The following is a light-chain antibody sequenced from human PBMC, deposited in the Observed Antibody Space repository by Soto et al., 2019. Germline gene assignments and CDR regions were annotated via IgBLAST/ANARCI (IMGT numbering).Light chain of an antibody. J-gene: IGKJ1*01. CDR3: QQYGSSPWT. Sequence: VLTQSPGTLSLSPGERATLSCRASQSVTSSYLAWYQQKPGQAPRLLIYGASIRATGIPDRLSGSGSGTDFTLTISRLEPEDFEVYYCQQYGSSPWTFGQGTKVDIK. V-gene: IGKV3-20*01. CDR2: GAS. CDR1: QSVTSSY.